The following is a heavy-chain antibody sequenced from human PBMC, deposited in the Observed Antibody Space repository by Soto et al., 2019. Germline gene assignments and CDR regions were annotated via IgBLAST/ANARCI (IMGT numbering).Heavy chain of an antibody. CDR2: ISAYNGNT. V-gene: IGHV1-18*01. J-gene: IGHJ4*02. D-gene: IGHD4-17*01. Sequence: QVQLVQSGAEVKKPGASVKVSCKASGYTFTSYGISWVRQAPGQGLEWMGWISAYNGNTNYAQKLQGRVTMTTDTSTSTAYRELRRLRSDDKAVYYCASDSGYGDYHYFDYWGQGTLVTVSS. CDR3: ASDSGYGDYHYFDY. CDR1: GYTFTSYG.